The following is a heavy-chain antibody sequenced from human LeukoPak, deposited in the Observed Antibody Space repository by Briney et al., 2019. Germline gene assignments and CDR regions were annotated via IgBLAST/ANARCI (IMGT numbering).Heavy chain of an antibody. CDR3: ARAHMITSYYYYYYMDV. Sequence: SETLSLTCTVSGGSISSYYWSWIRQPPGKGLEWIGYIYYSGSTNYNPSLKSRVTISLDTSKNQFSLKLSSVTAADTAVYYCARAHMITSYYYYYYMDVWGKGTTVTVSS. D-gene: IGHD3-16*01. V-gene: IGHV4-59*01. CDR1: GGSISSYY. CDR2: IYYSGST. J-gene: IGHJ6*03.